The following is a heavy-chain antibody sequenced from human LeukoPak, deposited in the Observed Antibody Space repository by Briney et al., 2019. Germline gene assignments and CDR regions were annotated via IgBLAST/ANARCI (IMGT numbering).Heavy chain of an antibody. D-gene: IGHD3-10*01. CDR2: INTYNGNT. CDR1: GYTFTNYD. V-gene: IGHV1-18*04. Sequence: EASVKVSCKACGYTFTNYDISWVRQPPGQGLEGMGWINTYNGNTHYAQKFRGRVTMNPYTSTSTAYMELRSLRSDDTAVYYCARNSPRDGAGIQFLPGVLSLLSQCYNCFHPWRQGTLVSVS. J-gene: IGHJ5*02. CDR3: ARNSPRDGAGIQFLPGVLSLLSQCYNCFHP.